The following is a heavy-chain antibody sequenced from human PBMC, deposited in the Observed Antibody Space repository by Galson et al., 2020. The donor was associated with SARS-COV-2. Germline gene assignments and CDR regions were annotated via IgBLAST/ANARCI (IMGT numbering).Heavy chain of an antibody. CDR2: IYHSGTT. Sequence: SQTLSLTCIVSGDSINGGNYYWGWIRQSPGKGLEWIATIYHSGTTYYNPSLRSRVTISLDRSKNHISLSLRSVTGADTAVYYCTRDLDFGVVIGRDYWGQGTLVTVSS. D-gene: IGHD3-3*01. CDR3: TRDLDFGVVIGRDY. CDR1: GDSINGGNYY. V-gene: IGHV4-39*07. J-gene: IGHJ4*02.